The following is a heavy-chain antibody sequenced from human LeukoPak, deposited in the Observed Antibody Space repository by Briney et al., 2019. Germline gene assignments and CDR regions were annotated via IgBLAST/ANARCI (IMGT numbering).Heavy chain of an antibody. J-gene: IGHJ4*02. CDR3: ARLYSNYDYFDY. CDR1: GGTFSSYA. CDR2: IIPIFGTA. V-gene: IGHV1-69*05. D-gene: IGHD4-11*01. Sequence: ASVKVSCKASGGTFSSYAISWVRQAPGQGLEWMGGIIPIFGTANYAQKFQGRVTMTRDTSTSTVYMELSSLRSEDTAVYYCARLYSNYDYFDYWGQGTLVTVSS.